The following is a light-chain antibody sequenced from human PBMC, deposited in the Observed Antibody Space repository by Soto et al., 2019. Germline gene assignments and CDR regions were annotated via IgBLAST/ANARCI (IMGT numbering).Light chain of an antibody. J-gene: IGKJ5*01. CDR1: QSVLYSSNNKNY. CDR2: WAS. V-gene: IGKV4-1*01. Sequence: DIVMTQSPDSLAVSLGERATINCKSSQSVLYSSNNKNYLAWYQQKPRQPPKLLIYWASTRESGVPDRFNGNGSGTDLTLTTSSLQANSVAVSFWQQHYSTPITCGQGTRLETK. CDR3: QQHYSTPIT.